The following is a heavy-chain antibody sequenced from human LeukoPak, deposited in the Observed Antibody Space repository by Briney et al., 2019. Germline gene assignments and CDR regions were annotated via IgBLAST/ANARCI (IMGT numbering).Heavy chain of an antibody. CDR1: GFTFTNAW. V-gene: IGHV3-15*01. J-gene: IGHJ5*02. D-gene: IGHD6-19*01. CDR2: IKSKTDGETT. CDR3: AKGSSGWFRGNWFDP. Sequence: GVSLRLSCADSGFTFTNAWMSWVRQAPGKGLEWIGRIKSKTDGETTNYAEPVRGRFTISRDDSKSAVYLQMNSLRAEDTAVYYCAKGSSGWFRGNWFDPWGQGTLVTVSS.